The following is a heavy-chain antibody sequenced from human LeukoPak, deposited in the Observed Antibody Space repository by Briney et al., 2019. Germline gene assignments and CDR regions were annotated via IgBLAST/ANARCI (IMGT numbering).Heavy chain of an antibody. Sequence: PSETLSLTCTVSGGSISSGGYYWSWIRQHPGKGLEWIGYIYYSGSTYYNPSLKSRVTISVDTSKNQFSLKLSSVTAADTAVYYCARVFGGPLGAFDIWGQGTMVTVSS. J-gene: IGHJ3*02. V-gene: IGHV4-31*03. CDR1: GGSISSGGYY. CDR3: ARVFGGPLGAFDI. D-gene: IGHD3-16*01. CDR2: IYYSGST.